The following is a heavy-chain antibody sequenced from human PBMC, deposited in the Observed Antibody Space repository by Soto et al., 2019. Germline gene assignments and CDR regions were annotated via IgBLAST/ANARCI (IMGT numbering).Heavy chain of an antibody. CDR3: ARGTACTNGVCYTGDAFDI. V-gene: IGHV3-53*04. CDR2: IYSGGST. J-gene: IGHJ3*02. CDR1: GFTVSSNY. D-gene: IGHD2-8*01. Sequence: GGSLRLSCAASGFTVSSNYMSWVRQAPGKGLEWVSVIYSGGSTYYADSVKGRFTISRHNSKNTLYLQMNSLRAEDTAVYYCARGTACTNGVCYTGDAFDIWGQGTMVTVSS.